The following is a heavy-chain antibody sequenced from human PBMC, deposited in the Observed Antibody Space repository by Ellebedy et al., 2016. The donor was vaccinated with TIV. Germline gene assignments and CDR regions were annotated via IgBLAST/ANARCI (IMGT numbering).Heavy chain of an antibody. CDR3: LLITMIVVVIFRGTR. J-gene: IGHJ4*02. CDR2: MNPNSGNT. D-gene: IGHD3-22*01. Sequence: AASVKVSCKASGYTFTSYDINWVRQATGQGLEWMGWMNPNSGNTGYAQKFQGRVTMTRNTSISTAYMELSSLRSEDTAVYYRLLITMIVVVIFRGTRWGQGTLVTVSS. V-gene: IGHV1-8*01. CDR1: GYTFTSYD.